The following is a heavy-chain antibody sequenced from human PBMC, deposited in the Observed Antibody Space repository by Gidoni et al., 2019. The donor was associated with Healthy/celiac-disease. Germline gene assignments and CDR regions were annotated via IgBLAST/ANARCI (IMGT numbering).Heavy chain of an antibody. CDR2: IYTSGST. Sequence: QVQLQESGPGLVKPSQTLSLTCTVSGGSISSGSYYWSWIRQPAGKGLEWIGRIYTSGSTTYNPSLKSRVTISVDTSKNQFSLKLSSVTAADTAVYYCARADSSGYVAFDIWGQGTMVTVSS. CDR1: GGSISSGSYY. V-gene: IGHV4-61*02. D-gene: IGHD3-22*01. J-gene: IGHJ3*02. CDR3: ARADSSGYVAFDI.